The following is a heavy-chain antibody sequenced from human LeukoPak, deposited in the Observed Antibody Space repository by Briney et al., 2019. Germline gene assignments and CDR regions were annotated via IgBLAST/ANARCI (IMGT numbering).Heavy chain of an antibody. J-gene: IGHJ4*02. CDR3: ATNTGTVFDY. V-gene: IGHV4-59*01. CDR1: SGFITAYY. Sequence: PSETLSLTCSVSSGFITAYYWSWIRQPPGKGLEWIGYVYYSGSTEYNPSLRSRVTISLEMSTHQFSLNLTSVTAADTAVYYCATNTGTVFDYWGQGALVTASS. CDR2: VYYSGST. D-gene: IGHD7-27*01.